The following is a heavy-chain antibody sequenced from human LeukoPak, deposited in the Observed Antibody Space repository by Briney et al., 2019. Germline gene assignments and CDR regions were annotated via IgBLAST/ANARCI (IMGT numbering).Heavy chain of an antibody. CDR3: AKGSLGADRGGYSLYYYYMDV. J-gene: IGHJ6*03. Sequence: AGGSLRLSCAASGFTFSSYAMHWVRQAPGKGLEWVAVISYDGSNKYYADSVKGRFTVSRGNSKNTLHLQMNSLRAEDTAVYYCAKGSLGADRGGYSLYYYYMDVWGKGTTVTV. CDR1: GFTFSSYA. V-gene: IGHV3-30-3*01. D-gene: IGHD5-18*01. CDR2: ISYDGSNK.